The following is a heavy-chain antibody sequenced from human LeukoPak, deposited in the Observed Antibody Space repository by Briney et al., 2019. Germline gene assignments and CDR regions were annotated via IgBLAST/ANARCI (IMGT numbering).Heavy chain of an antibody. V-gene: IGHV3-21*01. CDR3: ARDEVGAIRPFDY. CDR1: GFTFRSYS. CDR2: ISSSSSYI. Sequence: GSLRRSCAASGFTFRSYSMNWVRQAPGKGLEWVSSISSSSSYIYYADSVKGRFTISRDNAKNSLYLQMNSLRAEDTAVYYCARDEVGAIRPFDYWGQGTLVTVSS. J-gene: IGHJ4*02. D-gene: IGHD1-26*01.